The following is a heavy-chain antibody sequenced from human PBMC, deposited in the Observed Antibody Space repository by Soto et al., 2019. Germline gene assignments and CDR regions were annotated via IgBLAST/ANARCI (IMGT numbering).Heavy chain of an antibody. J-gene: IGHJ6*03. CDR3: XXXXGAYXFWIRKGYXXXXXX. Sequence: EVQLVESGGGLVQPGGSLRLSCAASGFTFSNYWMSWVRQAPGKGLEWVASIKKEGSEKDYVDSVRGRFTISRDNAKXXXXXXXXXXXXXXXXXXXXXXXXGAYXFWIRKGYXXXXXXWGNXPTV. CDR1: GFTFSNYW. CDR2: IKKEGSEK. V-gene: IGHV3-7*01. D-gene: IGHD3-3*01.